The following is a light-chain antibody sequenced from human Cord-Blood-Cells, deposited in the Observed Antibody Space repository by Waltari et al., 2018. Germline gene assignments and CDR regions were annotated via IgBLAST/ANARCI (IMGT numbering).Light chain of an antibody. Sequence: EIVLTQSPATLSLFPGDRAPLSCRASQSVSSYLALYQQKPGQAPRLLIYDASNRATGIPARFSCSGSGTDFTLTISSLEPEDFAVYSCQQRSNWLTFGGGTKVEIK. V-gene: IGKV3-11*01. CDR1: QSVSSY. CDR3: QQRSNWLT. J-gene: IGKJ4*01. CDR2: DAS.